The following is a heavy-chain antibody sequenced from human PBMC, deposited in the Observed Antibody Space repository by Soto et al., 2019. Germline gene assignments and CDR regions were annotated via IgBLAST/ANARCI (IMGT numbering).Heavy chain of an antibody. D-gene: IGHD3-10*01. CDR1: GGSISSYY. J-gene: IGHJ4*02. V-gene: IGHV4-59*01. CDR3: ARGQGSGSYYHFDY. CDR2: IYYSGST. Sequence: SETLSLTCTVSGGSISSYYWSWIRQPPVNGLEWIGYIYYSGSTNYNPSLMSRVTISVDTSKNQFSLKLSSVTAADTAVYYCARGQGSGSYYHFDYWGQGTLVTVSS.